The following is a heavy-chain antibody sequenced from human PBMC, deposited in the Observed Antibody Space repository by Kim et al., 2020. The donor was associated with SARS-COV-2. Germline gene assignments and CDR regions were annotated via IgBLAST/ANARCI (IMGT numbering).Heavy chain of an antibody. J-gene: IGHJ4*01. D-gene: IGHD1-1*01. CDR3: AKVTTWVYFPLDD. CDR1: GFTFSSYG. CDR2: ISYDGSNK. V-gene: IGHV3-30*18. Sequence: GRSLRLSCAASGFTFSSYGMHWVRQAPGKGLEWVAVISYDGSNKYYADSVKGRFTISRDNSKNTLYLQMNSLRAEDTAVYYCAKVTTWVYFPLDDGGHGT.